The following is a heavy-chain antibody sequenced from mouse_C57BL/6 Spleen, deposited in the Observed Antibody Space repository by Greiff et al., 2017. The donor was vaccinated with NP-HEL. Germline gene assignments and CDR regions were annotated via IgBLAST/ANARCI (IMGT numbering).Heavy chain of an antibody. CDR1: GFTFSSYA. J-gene: IGHJ4*01. Sequence: EVQRVESGEGLVKPGGSLKLSCAASGFTFSSYAMSWVRQTPEKRLEWVAYISSGGDYIYYADTVKGRFTISRDNARNTLYLQMSSLKSEDTAMYYCTRDNYGYAMDYWGQGTSVTVSS. V-gene: IGHV5-9-1*02. CDR2: ISSGGDYI. D-gene: IGHD1-1*01. CDR3: TRDNYGYAMDY.